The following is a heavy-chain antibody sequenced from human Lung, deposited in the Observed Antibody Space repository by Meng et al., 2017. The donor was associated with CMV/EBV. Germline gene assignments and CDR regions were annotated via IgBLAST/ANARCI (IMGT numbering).Heavy chain of an antibody. J-gene: IGHJ4*02. CDR1: GFTFSSSA. CDR2: ITASGGST. V-gene: IGHV3-23*01. D-gene: IGHD6-13*01. Sequence: GGPLRLSCAASGFTFSSSAMSWVRQAPGKGLEWVSAITASGGSTYHADSVKGRFTISRDNSKKMLYLQLNSLRVEDTAVYYCAKAFSSSWYREYYDYWGQGTLVTVSS. CDR3: AKAFSSSWYREYYDY.